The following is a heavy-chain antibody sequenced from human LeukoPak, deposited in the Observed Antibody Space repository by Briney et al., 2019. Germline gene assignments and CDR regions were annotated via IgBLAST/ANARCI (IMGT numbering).Heavy chain of an antibody. D-gene: IGHD3-3*01. V-gene: IGHV4-61*02. J-gene: IGHJ3*02. CDR2: IYTSGST. Sequence: PSETLSLTCTVSGGSISSGSYYWSCIRQPAGKGLECIARIYTSGSTNYNPSLKSRVTISVDTSKNQFSLKLSSVTAADTAVYYCARGVSATALAGSGAFDIWRQGTMVTVSS. CDR3: ARGVSATALAGSGAFDI. CDR1: GGSISSGSYY.